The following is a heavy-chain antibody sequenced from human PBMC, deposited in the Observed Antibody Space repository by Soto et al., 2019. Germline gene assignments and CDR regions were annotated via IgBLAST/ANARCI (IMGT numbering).Heavy chain of an antibody. CDR2: ISYDGNNK. V-gene: IGHV3-30*03. Sequence: HPGGSLRLSCAASEFTFSNYAMHWVRQAPGKGLQWLAVISYDGNNKYYADSVEGRFTISRDNSKNTVYLQMNSLRLEDTAVYYCARGPSYSDSYFVHWGQGTLVTVSS. J-gene: IGHJ4*02. CDR3: ARGPSYSDSYFVH. CDR1: EFTFSNYA. D-gene: IGHD4-17*01.